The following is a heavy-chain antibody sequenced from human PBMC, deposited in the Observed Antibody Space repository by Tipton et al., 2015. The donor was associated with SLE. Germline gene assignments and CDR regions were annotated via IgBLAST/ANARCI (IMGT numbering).Heavy chain of an antibody. V-gene: IGHV3-23*01. CDR2: ISPGGRGT. J-gene: IGHJ4*02. Sequence: SLRLSCAASGFTFGTYDMRWVRQAPGKGLEWVSVISPGGRGTFYADSVKGRFTISRDNSKNTLFLQMNSLRAEDTAVYYCAKSPVDQGGNFEALDSWGQGTLVTVSS. D-gene: IGHD4-23*01. CDR1: GFTFGTYD. CDR3: AKSPVDQGGNFEALDS.